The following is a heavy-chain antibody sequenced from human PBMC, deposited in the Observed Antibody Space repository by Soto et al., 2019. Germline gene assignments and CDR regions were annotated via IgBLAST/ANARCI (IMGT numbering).Heavy chain of an antibody. J-gene: IGHJ2*01. CDR1: GFTFHNCA. D-gene: IGHD4-17*01. V-gene: IGHV3-9*01. CDR3: TQVPFVDYVASNSIWYFDL. Sequence: EVQLVESGGGLVQPGRSLRLSCAASGFTFHNCAMHWVRQAPGKGLEWVSGISWNSGSIAYADSVKGRFTISRDNAKNSLYLQMNSLRVEDTALYYCTQVPFVDYVASNSIWYFDLWCRGTLVTVSS. CDR2: ISWNSGSI.